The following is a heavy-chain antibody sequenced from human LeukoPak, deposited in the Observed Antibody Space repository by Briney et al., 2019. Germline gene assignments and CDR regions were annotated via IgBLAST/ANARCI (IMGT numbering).Heavy chain of an antibody. J-gene: IGHJ6*03. CDR1: GGTFSSYA. Sequence: SVKVSFKASGGTFSSYAISWVRQAPGQGLEWMGGIIPIFGTANYAQKFQGRVTITADESTSTAYMELSSLRSEDTAVYYCARDRYYGSGSYETYYYYMDVWGKGTTVTVSS. V-gene: IGHV1-69*13. CDR2: IIPIFGTA. CDR3: ARDRYYGSGSYETYYYYMDV. D-gene: IGHD3-10*01.